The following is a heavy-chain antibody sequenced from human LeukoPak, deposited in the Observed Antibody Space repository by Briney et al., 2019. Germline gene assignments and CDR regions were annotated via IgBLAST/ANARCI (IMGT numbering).Heavy chain of an antibody. D-gene: IGHD3-22*01. CDR1: GFTFSSYA. CDR3: ARDRYYYDSSGYYYVYYYHYGMDV. J-gene: IGHJ6*02. CDR2: ISYDGSNK. V-gene: IGHV3-30*04. Sequence: PGGSLRLSCAASGFTFSSYAMHWVRQAPGKGLEWVAVISYDGSNKYYADSVKGRFTISRDNSKNTLYLQMNSLRAEDTAVYYCARDRYYYDSSGYYYVYYYHYGMDVWGQGTTVTVSS.